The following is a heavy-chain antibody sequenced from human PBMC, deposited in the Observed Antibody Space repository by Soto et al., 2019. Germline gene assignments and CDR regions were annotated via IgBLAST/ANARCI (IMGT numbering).Heavy chain of an antibody. CDR1: GYTFTSYG. V-gene: IGHV1-18*04. J-gene: IGHJ1*01. D-gene: IGHD2-8*02. Sequence: ASVKVSCKASGYTFTSYGISWVRQAPGQGLEWMGWISAYNGNTNYAQKLQGRVTMTTDTSTSTAYMELSSLTPDDTAVFYCVRGYCTADSCYTHPPEWGQGTLVIVSA. CDR3: VRGYCTADSCYTHPPE. CDR2: ISAYNGNT.